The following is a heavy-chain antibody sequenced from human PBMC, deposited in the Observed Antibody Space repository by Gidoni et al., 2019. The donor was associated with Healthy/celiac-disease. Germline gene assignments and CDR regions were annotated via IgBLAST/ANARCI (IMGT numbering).Heavy chain of an antibody. CDR2: INHSGST. V-gene: IGHV4-34*01. J-gene: IGHJ4*02. CDR3: ARGRIDYYDSSGQYYFDY. Sequence: SWIRQPPGKGLEWIGEINHSGSTNYNPSLKSRVTISVDTSKNQFSLKLSSVTAADTAVYYCARGRIDYYDSSGQYYFDYWGQGTLVTVSS. D-gene: IGHD3-22*01.